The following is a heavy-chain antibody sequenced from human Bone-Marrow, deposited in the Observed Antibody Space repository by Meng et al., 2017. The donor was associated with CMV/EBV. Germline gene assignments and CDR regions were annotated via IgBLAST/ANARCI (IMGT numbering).Heavy chain of an antibody. V-gene: IGHV3-9*01. CDR2: ISWNSGSI. J-gene: IGHJ6*02. CDR3: GGTDGRGMDV. CDR1: GITFDDYA. D-gene: IGHD2-8*01. Sequence: SLKISCAASGITFDDYAMHWVRQAPGKGLEWVSGISWNSGSIGYADSVKGRFTISRDNAKNSLYLQMDSLRAEDTAVYYCGGTDGRGMDVWGQGTTVTVSS.